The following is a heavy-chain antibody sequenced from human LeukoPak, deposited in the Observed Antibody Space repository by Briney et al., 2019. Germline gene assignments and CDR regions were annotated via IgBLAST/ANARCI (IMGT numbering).Heavy chain of an antibody. V-gene: IGHV4-59*01. CDR1: GGSIDSYY. CDR2: IYYSGST. Sequence: SETLSLTCTVSGGSIDSYYWSWIRQPPGKGLEWIGYIYYSGSTNYNPSLKSRVTISVDTSKNQFSLKLSSVTAADTAVYYCATSREGATDYWGQGTLVTVSS. J-gene: IGHJ4*02. CDR3: ATSREGATDY. D-gene: IGHD1-26*01.